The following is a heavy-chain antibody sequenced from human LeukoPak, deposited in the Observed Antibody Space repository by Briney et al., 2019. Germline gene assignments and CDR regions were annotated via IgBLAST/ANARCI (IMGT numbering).Heavy chain of an antibody. V-gene: IGHV3-9*01. CDR1: GFTFDDYA. D-gene: IGHD1-20*01. J-gene: IGHJ4*02. CDR3: AKAHLYNLNDGDYFDY. Sequence: GGSLRLSCAASGFTFDDYAMHWVRQAPGKGLEWVSGISWNSGSIGYADSVKGRFTISRDNAKNSLYLQMNSLRAEDTALYYCAKAHLYNLNDGDYFDYWGQGTLVTVSS. CDR2: ISWNSGSI.